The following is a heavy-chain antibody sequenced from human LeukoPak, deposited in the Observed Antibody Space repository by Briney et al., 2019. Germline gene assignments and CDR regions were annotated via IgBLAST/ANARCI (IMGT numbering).Heavy chain of an antibody. Sequence: GASVKVSCKASGYTFTGYYMHWVRQAPGQGLEWMGWINPNSGGTNYAQKFQGRVTMTRDTSISTAYMELSRLRSDDTAVYYCARDLLTAAGGGYWGQETLVTVSS. CDR3: ARDLLTAAGGGY. CDR2: INPNSGGT. CDR1: GYTFTGYY. D-gene: IGHD6-13*01. J-gene: IGHJ4*02. V-gene: IGHV1-2*02.